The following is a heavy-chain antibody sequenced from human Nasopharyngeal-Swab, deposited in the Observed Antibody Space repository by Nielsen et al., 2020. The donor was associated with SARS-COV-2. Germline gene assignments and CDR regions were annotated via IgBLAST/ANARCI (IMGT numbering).Heavy chain of an antibody. V-gene: IGHV2-70*01. CDR2: IDWDDDK. J-gene: IGHJ4*02. D-gene: IGHD3-16*01. CDR1: GLSISTSGMC. Sequence: CGHRLVKPAQTVTLTCTFSGLSISTSGMCVGWIRQPPGKALEWLALIDWDDDKYYSTSLKTRLTISKDTSKNQVVLTMTNMDPVDTATYYCARIRGLGVDYWGQGTLVTVSS. CDR3: ARIRGLGVDY.